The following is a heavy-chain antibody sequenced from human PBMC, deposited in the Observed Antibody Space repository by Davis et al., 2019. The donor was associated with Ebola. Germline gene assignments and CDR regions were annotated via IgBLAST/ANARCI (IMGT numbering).Heavy chain of an antibody. CDR1: GFTFSSYA. CDR3: ARRSGPDY. Sequence: GESLKISCAASGFTFSSYAMHWVRQAPGKGLEWVAVISYDGSNKYYADSVKGRFTISRDNSKNTLYLQMNSLRAEDTAVYYCARRSGPDYWGQGTLVTVSP. V-gene: IGHV3-30*04. D-gene: IGHD3-3*01. CDR2: ISYDGSNK. J-gene: IGHJ4*02.